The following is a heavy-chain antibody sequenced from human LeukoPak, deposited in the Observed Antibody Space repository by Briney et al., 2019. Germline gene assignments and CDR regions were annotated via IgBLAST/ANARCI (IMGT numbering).Heavy chain of an antibody. V-gene: IGHV3-30-3*01. D-gene: IGHD4-23*01. J-gene: IGHJ4*02. Sequence: GGSLRLSCAASGFTVSSNYLSWVRQAPGKGLEWVAVISYDGSNKYYADSVKGRFTISRDNSKNTLYLQMNSLRAEDTAVYYCAREFGYGGNPEWDYWGQGTLVTVSS. CDR1: GFTVSSNY. CDR3: AREFGYGGNPEWDY. CDR2: ISYDGSNK.